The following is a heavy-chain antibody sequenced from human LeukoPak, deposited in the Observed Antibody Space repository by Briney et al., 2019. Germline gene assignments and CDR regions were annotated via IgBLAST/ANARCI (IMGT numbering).Heavy chain of an antibody. CDR3: ARTYCSSTPSYEAYFYY. CDR2: IYYSGST. J-gene: IGHJ4*02. Sequence: PSETLSLTCTVSGGSISSGDYYWSWIRQPPGKGLEWIGYIYYSGSTYYNPSLKSRVTISVDTSKNQFSLKLSSVTAADTAVYYCARTYCSSTPSYEAYFYYWGQGNPVTVSS. D-gene: IGHD2-2*01. CDR1: GGSISSGDYY. V-gene: IGHV4-30-4*01.